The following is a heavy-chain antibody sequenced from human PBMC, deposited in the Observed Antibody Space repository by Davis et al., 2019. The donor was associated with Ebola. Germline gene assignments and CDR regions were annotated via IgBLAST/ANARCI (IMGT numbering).Heavy chain of an antibody. V-gene: IGHV4-59*12. CDR1: GDSMSDYY. Sequence: SETLSLTCTVSGDSMSDYYYNWIRQPPGRGLEWIGNIYYSGSTYYNPSLKSRVTISVDTSKNQFSLKLSSVTAADTAVYYCARGDDHFYYYYYYMDVWGKGTTVTVSS. CDR3: ARGDDHFYYYYYYMDV. J-gene: IGHJ6*03. CDR2: IYYSGST. D-gene: IGHD5-24*01.